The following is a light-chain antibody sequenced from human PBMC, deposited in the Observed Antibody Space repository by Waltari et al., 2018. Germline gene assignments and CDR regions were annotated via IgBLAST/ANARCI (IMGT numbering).Light chain of an antibody. J-gene: IGKJ3*01. CDR3: QQYGNSPFT. Sequence: EIVLTQSPGTLSLSPGERATLSCRASQSVTSNSLAWYQQKPGQTPRLLIYAASRRATGIPDRFSGSGSRTDFTLTINRLEPEDFVVYYCQQYGNSPFTFGPGTKVDIK. V-gene: IGKV3-20*01. CDR2: AAS. CDR1: QSVTSNS.